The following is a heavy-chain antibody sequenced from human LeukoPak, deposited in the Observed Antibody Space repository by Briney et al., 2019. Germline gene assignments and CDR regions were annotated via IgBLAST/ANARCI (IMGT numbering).Heavy chain of an antibody. V-gene: IGHV4-39*07. CDR2: IYYTGIS. CDR1: GASITIGAESYH. CDR3: VRADYNGGNPGSFDI. J-gene: IGHJ3*02. Sequence: PSETLSLTCTVSGASITIGAESYHWGWIRQPPGKGLEWIGTIYYTGISYYNPSLESRVTSSLDTSKNRFSLTLNSVTAADTAVYYCVRADYNGGNPGSFDIWGRGTMVTVSS. D-gene: IGHD2-8*01.